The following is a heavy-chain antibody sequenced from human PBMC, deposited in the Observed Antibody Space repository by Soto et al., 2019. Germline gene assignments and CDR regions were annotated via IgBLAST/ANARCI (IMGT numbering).Heavy chain of an antibody. CDR3: AIMARWGQAASDY. J-gene: IGHJ4*02. CDR2: IYYSGST. CDR1: GGSISSSSYY. Sequence: SEPLSLTCTVSGGSISSSSYYWGWIRQPPGKGLEWIGSIYYSGSTYYNPSLKSRVTISVDTSKNQFSLKLSSVTAVDTAVYYCAIMARWGQAASDYWGQGTLVTVSS. D-gene: IGHD6-13*01. V-gene: IGHV4-39*01.